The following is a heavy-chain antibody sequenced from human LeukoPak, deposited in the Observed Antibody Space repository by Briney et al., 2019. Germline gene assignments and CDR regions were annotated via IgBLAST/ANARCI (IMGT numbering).Heavy chain of an antibody. V-gene: IGHV1-18*01. J-gene: IGHJ3*02. D-gene: IGHD6-13*01. CDR3: ARDQSVRLLQTSSTYFKHVFAI. CDR2: ISAYNGNT. CDR1: GYTFTSYG. Sequence: ASVEVSCKASGYTFTSYGISWVRQAPGQGLEWMGWISAYNGNTNYAQKLQGRVTMTRDTSISSAYMELRSLRFDDTAVYYCARDQSVRLLQTSSTYFKHVFAIWGQGSMVTVSS.